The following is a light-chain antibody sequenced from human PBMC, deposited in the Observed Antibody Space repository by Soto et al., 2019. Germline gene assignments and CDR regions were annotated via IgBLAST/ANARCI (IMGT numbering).Light chain of an antibody. V-gene: IGKV1-39*01. CDR2: AAS. CDR3: QQYGSSPGT. Sequence: DIQMTQSPSSLSASVGDRVTITCRASQSISSYLNWYQQKPGKAPKLLIYAASSLQGGVPSRFSGSGSGTDFTLTISRLEPEDSAVYYCQQYGSSPGTFGQGTKVDIK. J-gene: IGKJ1*01. CDR1: QSISSY.